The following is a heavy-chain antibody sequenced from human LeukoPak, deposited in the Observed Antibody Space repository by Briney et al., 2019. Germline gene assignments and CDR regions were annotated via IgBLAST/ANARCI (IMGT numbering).Heavy chain of an antibody. CDR3: ARVVPAAIAFDY. Sequence: GGSLRLSCAASGFTFSNYWMSWVRQAPGKGLEWVANIKQDGSEKYYVDSVKGRFTISRDNAKKSLYLQMNSLRAEDTAVYYCARVVPAAIAFDYWGQGTLVTVSS. CDR1: GFTFSNYW. CDR2: IKQDGSEK. D-gene: IGHD2-2*01. V-gene: IGHV3-7*01. J-gene: IGHJ4*02.